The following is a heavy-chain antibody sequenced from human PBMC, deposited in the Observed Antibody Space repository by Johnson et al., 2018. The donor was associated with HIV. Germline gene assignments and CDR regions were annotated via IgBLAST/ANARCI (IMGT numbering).Heavy chain of an antibody. CDR1: GFTFSSYW. V-gene: IGHV3-74*01. D-gene: IGHD3-22*01. J-gene: IGHJ3*02. Sequence: VQLVESGGGLVQPGGSLRLACAASGFTFSSYWMHWVRQAPGKGLVWVSRINSDGSNTNYADAVKGRFTISRDNAKNTLYLQMNSLRAEDTAVYYCAKAEGESRGAFDIWGQGTMVTVSS. CDR2: INSDGSNT. CDR3: AKAEGESRGAFDI.